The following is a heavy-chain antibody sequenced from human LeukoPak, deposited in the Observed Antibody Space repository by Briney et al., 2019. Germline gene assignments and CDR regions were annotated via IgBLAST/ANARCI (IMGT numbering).Heavy chain of an antibody. Sequence: GGSLRLSCAASGSTFSSYAMSWVRQAPGKGLEWVSAISGSGGSTYYADSVKGRFTISRDNSKNTLYLQMNSLRAEDTAVYYCAKDDSGYYYPFGYWGQGTLVTVSS. V-gene: IGHV3-23*01. CDR1: GSTFSSYA. CDR3: AKDDSGYYYPFGY. D-gene: IGHD3-22*01. CDR2: ISGSGGST. J-gene: IGHJ4*02.